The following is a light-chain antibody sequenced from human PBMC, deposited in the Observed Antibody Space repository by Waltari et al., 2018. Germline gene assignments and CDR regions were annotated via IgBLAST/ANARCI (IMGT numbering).Light chain of an antibody. CDR2: KAS. CDR3: QQYNSYSLLT. J-gene: IGKJ4*01. CDR1: QSISNW. Sequence: DIQMTQSPFTLSASVGDRVIITCRASQSISNWLAWYHHKPGKAPKLLIYKASTLASGVASRFSGSGSGTDLSLTISSLQHDDFATYYCQQYNSYSLLTFGGGTKVEIK. V-gene: IGKV1-5*03.